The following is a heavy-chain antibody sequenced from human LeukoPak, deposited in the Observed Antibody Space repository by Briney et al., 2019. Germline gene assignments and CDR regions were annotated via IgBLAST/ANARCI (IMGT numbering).Heavy chain of an antibody. CDR3: AGHKYYNFWGSFNWFDP. V-gene: IGHV4-39*01. CDR2: IYHGGST. J-gene: IGHJ5*02. Sequence: SETLSLTCFVSGASIINNNYYWAWLRQPPGKGLEWIESIYHGGSTSYNPYLKSRVTMSVDTSRSHFTLKLNSVTAADTAVYSCAGHKYYNFWGSFNWFDPWGQGTLVIVSS. CDR1: GASIINNNYY. D-gene: IGHD3-3*01.